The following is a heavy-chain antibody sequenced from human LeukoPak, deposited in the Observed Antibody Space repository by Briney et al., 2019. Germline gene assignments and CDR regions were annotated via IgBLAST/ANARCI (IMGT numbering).Heavy chain of an antibody. CDR1: GYTLTELS. D-gene: IGHD4-23*01. CDR2: FDPEDGET. J-gene: IGHJ4*02. Sequence: ASVKVSCKVSGYTLTELSMHWVRQAPGKGLEWMGGFDPEDGETIYAQKFQGRVTMTEDTSTDTAYMELSSLRSEDTAVYHCATDLTVGRGYYFDYWGQGTLVTVSS. CDR3: ATDLTVGRGYYFDY. V-gene: IGHV1-24*01.